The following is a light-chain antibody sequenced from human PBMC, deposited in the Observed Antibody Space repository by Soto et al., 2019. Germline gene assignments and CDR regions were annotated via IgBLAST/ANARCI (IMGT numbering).Light chain of an antibody. CDR1: QSVSSY. CDR2: DAS. CDR3: QQRSNWPPIT. J-gene: IGKJ5*01. V-gene: IGKV3-11*01. Sequence: IVFTQSPVTVSLYPGERALLSCRASQSVSSYLAWYQQKPGQAPRLLIYDASNRATGIPARFSGSGSGTDFTLTIDNLEPEDFAIYYCQQRSNWPPITFGQGTRLEIK.